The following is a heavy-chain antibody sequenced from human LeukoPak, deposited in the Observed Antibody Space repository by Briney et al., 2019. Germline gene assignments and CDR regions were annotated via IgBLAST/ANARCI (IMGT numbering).Heavy chain of an antibody. D-gene: IGHD6-13*01. CDR3: AKDSIAAAGSSAFDI. V-gene: IGHV3-7*03. J-gene: IGHJ3*02. CDR2: IKQDGSER. Sequence: GGSLRLSCAASGFIFSTYWMAWVRQAPGKGLEWVANIKQDGSERYYVDSVKGRFTISRDNAKNSLYLQMNSLRAEDMALYYCAKDSIAAAGSSAFDIWGQGTMVTVSS. CDR1: GFIFSTYW.